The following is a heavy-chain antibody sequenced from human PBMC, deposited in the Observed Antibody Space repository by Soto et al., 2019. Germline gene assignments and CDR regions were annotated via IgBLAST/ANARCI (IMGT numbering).Heavy chain of an antibody. Sequence: PSQTLSLTCAISGDSVSGNSAAWNWIRQSPSRGLEWLGRTYYRSKWYYDYATSVKSRITINPDTSKNQFSLHLDSVTPEDTAIYRCARDPNSDGWINAFDVWGQGTMVTVSS. CDR2: TYYRSKWYY. CDR3: ARDPNSDGWINAFDV. D-gene: IGHD5-18*01. V-gene: IGHV6-1*01. CDR1: GDSVSGNSAA. J-gene: IGHJ3*01.